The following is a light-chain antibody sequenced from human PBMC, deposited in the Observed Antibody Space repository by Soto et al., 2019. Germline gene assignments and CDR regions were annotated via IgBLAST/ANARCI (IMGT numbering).Light chain of an antibody. Sequence: QSALTQPASVSGSPGQSITISCTGTSSDVGAYNYVSWYRQHPGKAPELMIFEVNNRPSGVSNRFSGSKSGNTASLTISGLQAADEADYYCTSYAGSSTLVLFGGGTKVTVL. CDR3: TSYAGSSTLVL. V-gene: IGLV2-14*01. J-gene: IGLJ2*01. CDR2: EVN. CDR1: SSDVGAYNY.